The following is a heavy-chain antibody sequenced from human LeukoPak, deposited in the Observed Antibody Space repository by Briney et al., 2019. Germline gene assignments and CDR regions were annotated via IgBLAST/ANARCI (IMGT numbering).Heavy chain of an antibody. CDR2: INHSRST. D-gene: IGHD6-13*01. V-gene: IGHV4-34*01. CDR3: ARGPEIAAAGLDY. Sequence: SSETLSLTCAVYGGSFSGYYWSWIRQPPGKGLEWIGEINHSRSTNYNPSLKSRVTISVDTSKNQFSLKLSSVTAADTAVYYCARGPEIAAAGLDYWGQGTQVTVSS. CDR1: GGSFSGYY. J-gene: IGHJ4*02.